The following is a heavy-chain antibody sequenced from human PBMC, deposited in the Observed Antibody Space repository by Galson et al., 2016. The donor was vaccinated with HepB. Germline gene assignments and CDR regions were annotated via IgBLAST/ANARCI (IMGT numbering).Heavy chain of an antibody. CDR2: IKQDGSAK. J-gene: IGHJ4*02. V-gene: IGHV3-7*05. Sequence: SLRLSCAASGFTFSSYWMNWVRQAPGKGLEWVAIIKQDGSAKYYVDSLKGRFTISRDNSRNTVYVQINSLRAEDTAIYYCTMISWSTSSGFGFWGQGTRVTVSS. CDR1: GFTFSSYW. D-gene: IGHD3-22*01. CDR3: TMISWSTSSGFGF.